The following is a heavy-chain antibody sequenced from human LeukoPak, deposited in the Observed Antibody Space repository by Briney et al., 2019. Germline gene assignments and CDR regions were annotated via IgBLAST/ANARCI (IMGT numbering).Heavy chain of an antibody. CDR3: AREGP. CDR1: GFTFSGYS. J-gene: IGHJ5*02. Sequence: PAGTLRLSCAASGFTFSGYSMNWVRQAPGKGLEWVSAISSSSSYIYNAAPVKGRFTISRDNANNSLYLQMNSLRVEDTAVYYCAREGPWGQGTLVTVSS. CDR2: ISSSSSYI. V-gene: IGHV3-21*01.